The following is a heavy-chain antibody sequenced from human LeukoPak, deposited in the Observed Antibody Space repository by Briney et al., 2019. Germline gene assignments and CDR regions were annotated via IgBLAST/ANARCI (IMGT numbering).Heavy chain of an antibody. Sequence: GGSLRLSCAASGFIFSAYVMSWVRQVPGKGLEWVSTISGNGGSTYYADSVKGRFTISRDNSRNTLYLKMSSLRPEDTALYYCAKGLGNYFDYWGQGTLVTVSS. CDR2: ISGNGGST. D-gene: IGHD7-27*01. CDR1: GFIFSAYV. J-gene: IGHJ4*02. V-gene: IGHV3-23*01. CDR3: AKGLGNYFDY.